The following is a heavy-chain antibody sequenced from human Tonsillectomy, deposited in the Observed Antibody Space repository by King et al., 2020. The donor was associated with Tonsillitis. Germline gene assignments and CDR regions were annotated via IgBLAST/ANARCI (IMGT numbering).Heavy chain of an antibody. Sequence: QLVQSGGVVVQPGGSLRLSCAASGFTFDDYTMHCVRQAPGKGLEWVSLINWDGNTTYYADSVKGRFTISRDNSKNSLYLQMNSLRTEDTALYYCAKNRRPLRWFGELFPRYHFYNWGQGTLVTVPS. D-gene: IGHD3-10*01. V-gene: IGHV3-43*01. CDR2: INWDGNTT. J-gene: IGHJ4*02. CDR1: GFTFDDYT. CDR3: AKNRRPLRWFGELFPRYHFYN.